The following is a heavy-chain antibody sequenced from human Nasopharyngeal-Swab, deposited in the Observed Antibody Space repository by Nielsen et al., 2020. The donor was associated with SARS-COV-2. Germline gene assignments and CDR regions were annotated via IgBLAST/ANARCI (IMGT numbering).Heavy chain of an antibody. V-gene: IGHV4-39*07. J-gene: IGHJ5*02. Sequence: SETLSLTCTVSGGSISTTNSNWAWIRQSPGKGLQCSGTISYSGSTYYKPSLNRRVTITLDTSKNQFFLRLSSLTAADTAVYYCARDLGYAFTGRGVNWFDPWGQGTLVTVSS. CDR2: ISYSGST. CDR1: GGSISTTNSN. CDR3: ARDLGYAFTGRGVNWFDP. D-gene: IGHD2-8*02.